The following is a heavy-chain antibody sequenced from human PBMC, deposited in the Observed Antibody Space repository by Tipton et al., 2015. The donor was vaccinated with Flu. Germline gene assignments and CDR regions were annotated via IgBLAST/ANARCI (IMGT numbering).Heavy chain of an antibody. CDR3: ARVEGATFVRY. CDR2: IYTSGST. J-gene: IGHJ4*02. CDR1: GGSISSGSYY. D-gene: IGHD1-26*01. Sequence: LSLTCTVSGGSISSGSYYWSWIRQPAGKGLEWIGRIYTSGSTNYNPSLKSRVTISVDTSKNQFSLKLSSVTAADTAVYYCARVEGATFVRYWGQGTLVTVSS. V-gene: IGHV4-61*02.